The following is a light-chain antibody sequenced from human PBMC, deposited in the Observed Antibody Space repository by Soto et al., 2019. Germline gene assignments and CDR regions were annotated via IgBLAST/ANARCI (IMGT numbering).Light chain of an antibody. J-gene: IGLJ3*02. CDR1: SSDVGAYNS. V-gene: IGLV2-14*01. CDR3: SSFTRSNTWV. Sequence: QSVLTQPASVSGSPGQSIIISCTGTSSDVGAYNSVCWHQQHPGKAPKLMIYEVSNRPSGVSDRFSASKSGNTASLTIFGLQADDEGDYYCSSFTRSNTWVFGGGTKLTVL. CDR2: EVS.